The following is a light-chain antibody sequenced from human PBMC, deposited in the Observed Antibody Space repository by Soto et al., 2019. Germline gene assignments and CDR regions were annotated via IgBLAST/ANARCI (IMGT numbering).Light chain of an antibody. CDR2: AAS. J-gene: IGKJ5*01. Sequence: DIQMTQSTSSLSASVGDRVTITCRASQGISSYLNWYQQKPGKAPKLLIYAASSLQSGVPSRFSGSGSGTDFTLTISSLQPEDFATYYCQQSYSTPRTFGHGTLLEIK. V-gene: IGKV1-39*01. CDR3: QQSYSTPRT. CDR1: QGISSY.